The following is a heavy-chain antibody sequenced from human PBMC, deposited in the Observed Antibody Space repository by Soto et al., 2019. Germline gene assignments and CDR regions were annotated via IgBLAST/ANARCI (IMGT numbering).Heavy chain of an antibody. D-gene: IGHD4-17*01. CDR1: GGTFSSYT. CDR2: IIPILGIA. CDR3: ASREVDYGDYVFAY. J-gene: IGHJ4*02. Sequence: QVQLVQSGAEVKKPGSSVKVSCKASGGTFSSYTISWVRQAPGQGLEWMGRIIPILGIANYAQKFQGRVTITADKSTSTAYMELSSLRSEDTAVYYCASREVDYGDYVFAYWGQGTLVTVSS. V-gene: IGHV1-69*02.